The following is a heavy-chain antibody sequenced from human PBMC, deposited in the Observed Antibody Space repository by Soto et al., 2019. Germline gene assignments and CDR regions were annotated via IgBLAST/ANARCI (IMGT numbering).Heavy chain of an antibody. CDR1: GFTVSANY. V-gene: IGHV3-53*01. Sequence: PGGSLRLSCAASGFTVSANYMDWVRQAPGKGLEWVSVIYSGGSTYYADSVKGRFTISRDDSKNTLFLQMSSLRAEDTAVYYCARRSGYYYGMDVWGQGTTVTVSS. J-gene: IGHJ6*02. CDR3: ARRSGYYYGMDV. CDR2: IYSGGST.